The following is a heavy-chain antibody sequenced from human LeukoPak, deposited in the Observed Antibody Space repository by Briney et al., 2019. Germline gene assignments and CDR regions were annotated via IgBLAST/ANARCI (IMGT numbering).Heavy chain of an antibody. CDR1: GGSISSNY. Sequence: AESLSLTCTDSGGSISSNYWSWIRQPTEKGLEWIGYIYYSGSTNYNPSLKSRVRISVDTSKNQFFLKISSVTAADTAVYYCARSAEMAITHEYWGQGTLVTVSS. D-gene: IGHD5-24*01. CDR3: ARSAEMAITHEY. CDR2: IYYSGST. J-gene: IGHJ4*02. V-gene: IGHV4-59*01.